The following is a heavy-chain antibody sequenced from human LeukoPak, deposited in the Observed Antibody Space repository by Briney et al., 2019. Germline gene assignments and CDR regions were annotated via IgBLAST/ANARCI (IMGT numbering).Heavy chain of an antibody. J-gene: IGHJ4*02. CDR2: IYSSGST. CDR1: GGSISTHY. D-gene: IGHD3-3*01. CDR3: ARSIFGATSNPYYFDH. Sequence: SETLSLTCTVSGGSISTHYWSWIRQPPGKGLEYIGFIYSSGSTNYNPSLKSRVTMSLDTSKNQFSLKLSSVTAADTAVYYCARSIFGATSNPYYFDHWGQGTLVTVSS. V-gene: IGHV4-59*08.